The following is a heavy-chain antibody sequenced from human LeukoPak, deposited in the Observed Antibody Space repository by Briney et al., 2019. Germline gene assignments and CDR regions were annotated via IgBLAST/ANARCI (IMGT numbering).Heavy chain of an antibody. J-gene: IGHJ5*02. CDR3: ARGQGYDFWSGCNWFDP. CDR1: GGSFSGYY. Sequence: SETLSLTCAVDGGSFSGYYWSWIRQPPGKGLEWIGEINHSGSTNYNPSLKSRVTISVDTSKNQFSLKLSSVTAADTAVYYCARGQGYDFWSGCNWFDPWGQGTLVTVSS. D-gene: IGHD3-3*01. CDR2: INHSGST. V-gene: IGHV4-34*01.